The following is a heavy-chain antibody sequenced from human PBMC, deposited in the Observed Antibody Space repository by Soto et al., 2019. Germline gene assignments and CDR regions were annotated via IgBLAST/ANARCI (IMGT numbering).Heavy chain of an antibody. CDR2: ISSSSSYI. D-gene: IGHD1-26*01. J-gene: IGHJ4*02. CDR3: ARGLVYYFDY. CDR1: GFTFSSYS. Sequence: EVQLVESGGGLVKPGGSLRLSCGASGFTFSSYSMNWVRQAPGKGLEWVSSISSSSSYIYYADSVKGRFTISRDNAKNSLYLQMNSLRAEDTAVYYCARGLVYYFDYWGQGTLVTVSS. V-gene: IGHV3-21*01.